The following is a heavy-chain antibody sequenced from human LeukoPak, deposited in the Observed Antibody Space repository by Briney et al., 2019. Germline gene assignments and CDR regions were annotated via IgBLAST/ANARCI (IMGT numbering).Heavy chain of an antibody. J-gene: IGHJ4*02. CDR2: MWDDGTNE. D-gene: IGHD1-26*01. CDR1: GFNFGIYG. Sequence: GGSLRLSCTASGFNFGIYGMHWVRQAPGKGLEWVAVMWDDGTNEYYVESVKGRFTISRDNGKRTLYLQMNSLRAEDTAVYYCATGRVGVSWGQGTVVTVSS. V-gene: IGHV3-33*01. CDR3: ATGRVGVS.